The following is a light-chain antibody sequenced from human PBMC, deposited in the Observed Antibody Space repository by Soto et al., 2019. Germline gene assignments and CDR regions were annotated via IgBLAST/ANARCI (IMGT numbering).Light chain of an antibody. CDR1: SGSVSTTYY. J-gene: IGLJ2*01. V-gene: IGLV8-61*01. CDR2: STN. Sequence: QAVVTQEPSFSVSPGGTVTLTCGLTSGSVSTTYYPSWYQQTPGQAPRTLIYSTNIRSSGVPDRFSGSILENKAALTITVAQADDESDYHCMLYMGGGLVVFGGGTKLTVL. CDR3: MLYMGGGLVV.